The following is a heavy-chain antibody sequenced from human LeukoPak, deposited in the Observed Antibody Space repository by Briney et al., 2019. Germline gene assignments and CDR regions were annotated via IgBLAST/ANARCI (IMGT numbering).Heavy chain of an antibody. CDR1: GFTFGDYA. D-gene: IGHD6-13*01. CDR2: IRSKAYGGTT. CDR3: TKDRDYDSSSWYGVDY. Sequence: GGSLRLSCTASGFTFGDYAMSWFRQAPGKGLEWVGFIRSKAYGGTTEYAASVKGRFTISRDDSKSIAYLQMNSLKTEDTAVYYCTKDRDYDSSSWYGVDYCGQGTLVTVSS. J-gene: IGHJ4*02. V-gene: IGHV3-49*03.